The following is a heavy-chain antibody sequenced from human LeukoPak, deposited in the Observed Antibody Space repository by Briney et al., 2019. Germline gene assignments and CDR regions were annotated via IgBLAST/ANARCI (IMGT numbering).Heavy chain of an antibody. Sequence: GGSLRLSCAASGFTFSSYVMSWVRQAPGKGLEWVSSISNSGGSTYYADSVKGRFTISRDNSKNTLYLQMNSLRAEDTAVYYCARDKYSYGFFDYWGQGTLVTVSS. V-gene: IGHV3-23*01. CDR1: GFTFSSYV. CDR2: ISNSGGST. D-gene: IGHD5-18*01. CDR3: ARDKYSYGFFDY. J-gene: IGHJ4*02.